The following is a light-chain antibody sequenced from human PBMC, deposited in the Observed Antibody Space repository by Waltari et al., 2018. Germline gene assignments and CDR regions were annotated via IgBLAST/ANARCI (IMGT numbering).Light chain of an antibody. CDR3: QQFESAPRT. J-gene: IGKJ1*01. V-gene: IGKV3-20*01. CDR1: QSLTVNY. Sequence: EIVLKQSPDILSLSPGDTATLSCRASQSLTVNYLAWYQQKPGQAPRLLIYAASSRATGVPDRFSGSGSGAHFTLAISRLEPEDFAVYYCQQFESAPRTFGQGTKVEIK. CDR2: AAS.